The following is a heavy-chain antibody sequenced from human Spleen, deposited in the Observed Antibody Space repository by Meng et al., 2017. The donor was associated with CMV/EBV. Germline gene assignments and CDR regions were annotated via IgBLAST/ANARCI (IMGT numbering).Heavy chain of an antibody. J-gene: IGHJ6*02. Sequence: SETLSLTCAVYGGSFSGYYWSWIRQPPGKGLEWIGEINHSGSTNYNPSLKSRVTISVDTSKNQFSLKLSSVTAADTAVYYCARVMAFHYSSTSCYGCCYYYGMDVWGQGTTVTVSS. CDR2: INHSGST. V-gene: IGHV4-34*01. CDR3: ARVMAFHYSSTSCYGCCYYYGMDV. CDR1: GGSFSGYY. D-gene: IGHD2-2*01.